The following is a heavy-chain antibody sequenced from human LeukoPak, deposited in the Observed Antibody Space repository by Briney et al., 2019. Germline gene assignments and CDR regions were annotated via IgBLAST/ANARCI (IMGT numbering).Heavy chain of an antibody. CDR2: IYYSGST. Sequence: SETLSLTCTVSGGSISSSSYYWGWIRQPPGKGLEWIGSIYYSGSTYYNPSLKSRVTISVDTSKNQFSLKLSSVTAADTAVYYCARIGAYGDYAIFYYYYMDVRGKGTTVTVSS. CDR3: ARIGAYGDYAIFYYYYMDV. J-gene: IGHJ6*03. CDR1: GGSISSSSYY. V-gene: IGHV4-39*07. D-gene: IGHD4-17*01.